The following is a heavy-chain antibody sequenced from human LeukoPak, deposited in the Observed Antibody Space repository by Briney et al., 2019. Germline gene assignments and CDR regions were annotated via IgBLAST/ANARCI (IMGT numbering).Heavy chain of an antibody. D-gene: IGHD3-10*01. CDR2: ISGHKGDV. CDR3: ARYNSLLRGVTTSDY. Sequence: ASVKVSCKASGYTFSNYGITWVRQAPGQGLEWMGTISGHKGDVNYAPKFQGRVTMTTDTSTTTAYMELRSLRFDYTAVYYCARYNSLLRGVTTSDYWGQGTLVTVSS. V-gene: IGHV1-18*01. J-gene: IGHJ4*02. CDR1: GYTFSNYG.